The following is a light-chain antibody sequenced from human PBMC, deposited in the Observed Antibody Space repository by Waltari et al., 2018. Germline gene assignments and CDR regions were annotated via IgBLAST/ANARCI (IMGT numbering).Light chain of an antibody. CDR3: QQRSSWPVT. CDR2: DAS. CDR1: QSVRNY. J-gene: IGKJ4*02. V-gene: IGKV3-11*01. Sequence: EIVLIQSPATLALSPGERATLSCRASQSVRNYLAWYQQKPGQAPRLLIYDASTRGTGVPARFSGSGSGTDFTLTISSLESEDFAVYYCQQRSSWPVTFGGGTKVQIK.